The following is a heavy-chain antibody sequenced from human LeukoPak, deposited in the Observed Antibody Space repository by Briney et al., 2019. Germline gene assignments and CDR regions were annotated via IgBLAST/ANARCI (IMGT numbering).Heavy chain of an antibody. J-gene: IGHJ4*02. CDR2: IYSGGST. V-gene: IGHV3-53*01. CDR3: ARVVNEKINSGYYSDY. D-gene: IGHD3-22*01. Sequence: PGGSLRLSCAASGFTVSSNYMSWVRQAPGKGLEWGSVIYSGGSTYYADSVKGRFTISRDNSKNTLYLQMNSLRAEDAAVYYCARVVNEKINSGYYSDYWGQGTLVTVSS. CDR1: GFTVSSNY.